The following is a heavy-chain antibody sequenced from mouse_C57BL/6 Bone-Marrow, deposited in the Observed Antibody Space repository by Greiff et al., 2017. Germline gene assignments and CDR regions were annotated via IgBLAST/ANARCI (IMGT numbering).Heavy chain of an antibody. CDR2: IDPENGDT. CDR3: TTCYGSSYWYFDV. D-gene: IGHD1-1*01. CDR1: GFNIKDDY. Sequence: VQLKESGAELVRPGASVKLSCTASGFNIKDDYMHWVKQRPEQGLEWIGWIDPENGDTEYASKFQGKATITADTSSNTAYLQLSSLTSDDTSVYYCTTCYGSSYWYFDVWGTGTTVTVSS. J-gene: IGHJ1*03. V-gene: IGHV14-4*01.